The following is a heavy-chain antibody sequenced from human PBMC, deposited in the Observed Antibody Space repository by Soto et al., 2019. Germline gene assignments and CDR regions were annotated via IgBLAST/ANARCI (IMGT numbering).Heavy chain of an antibody. D-gene: IGHD3-3*01. CDR3: ARALLFLESMDV. CDR1: GYTFTSYY. V-gene: IGHV1-46*01. Sequence: QVQLVQSGAEVKKPGASVKVSCMASGYTFTSYYMHWVRQAPGQGLEWMGIINPSGGSTSYAQKFQGRVTMTRDTSTSTVYMELSSLRSEDTAVYYCARALLFLESMDVWGQGTTVTVSS. CDR2: INPSGGST. J-gene: IGHJ6*02.